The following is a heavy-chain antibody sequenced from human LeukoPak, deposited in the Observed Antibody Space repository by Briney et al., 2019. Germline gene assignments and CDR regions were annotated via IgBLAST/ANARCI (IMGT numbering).Heavy chain of an antibody. J-gene: IGHJ4*02. D-gene: IGHD6-6*01. CDR3: ARGLEYSSSSAFDY. CDR1: GFTFSTYG. CDR2: IWYDGSNK. Sequence: GGSLRLSCVASGFTFSTYGMHWVRQAPGKGLEWVAVIWYDGSNKYYADSVKGRFTITRDNSKNTLYLHMNSLRAEDTAVYYCARGLEYSSSSAFDYWGQGTLVTVSS. V-gene: IGHV3-33*01.